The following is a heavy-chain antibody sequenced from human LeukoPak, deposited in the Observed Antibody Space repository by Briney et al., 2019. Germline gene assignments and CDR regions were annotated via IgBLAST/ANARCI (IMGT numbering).Heavy chain of an antibody. CDR2: ISYDGSNK. Sequence: GGSLRLSCAASGFTFSSYGMHWVRQAPGKGLEWVAVISYDGSNKYYADSVKGRFTISRDNSKNTLYLQMNSLRAEDTAVYYWAKDRDSSSWYLDYWGQGTLVTVSS. CDR1: GFTFSSYG. D-gene: IGHD6-13*01. J-gene: IGHJ4*02. CDR3: AKDRDSSSWYLDY. V-gene: IGHV3-30*18.